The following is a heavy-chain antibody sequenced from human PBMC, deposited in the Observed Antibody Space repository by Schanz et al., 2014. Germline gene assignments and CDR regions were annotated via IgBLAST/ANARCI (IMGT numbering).Heavy chain of an antibody. D-gene: IGHD3-22*01. CDR3: AREAYDSSGYEFDY. CDR1: GYTFTGFH. CDR2: INPNSGGT. V-gene: IGHV1-2*06. J-gene: IGHJ4*02. Sequence: HVLLVQSGAEVRKPGASVKVSCKASGYTFTGFHLHWVRQVPGQGLEWMGRINPNSGGTDYAQEFLSRVTMTRDTSINTAYMELRRLKSDDTAVYYCAREAYDSSGYEFDYWGQGTLVTVSS.